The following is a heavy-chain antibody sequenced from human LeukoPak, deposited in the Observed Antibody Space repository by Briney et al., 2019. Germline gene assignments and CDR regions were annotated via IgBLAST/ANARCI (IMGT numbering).Heavy chain of an antibody. V-gene: IGHV4-31*03. CDR1: GGSISNGDHY. CDR2: IYYSGST. D-gene: IGHD2-15*01. CDR3: ARGPWRGPRDCSGGSCLVY. Sequence: SETLSLTCTVSGGSISNGDHYWSWIRQHPGKGLEWFGHIYYSGSTNYNPSLKSRVTISVDTSKNQFSLKLSSVTAADTAVYYCARGPWRGPRDCSGGSCLVYWGQGTLVTVSS. J-gene: IGHJ4*02.